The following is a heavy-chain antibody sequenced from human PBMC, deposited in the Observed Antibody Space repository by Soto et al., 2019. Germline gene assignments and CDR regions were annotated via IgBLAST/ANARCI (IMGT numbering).Heavy chain of an antibody. D-gene: IGHD3-22*01. Sequence: ASVKVSCKASGYTFTSYYMHWVRQAPGQGLEWMGIINPSGGSTSYAQKFQGRVTMTRDTSTSTVYMELSSLRSEDTAVYYCAGYDSSGYYYGAFDIWGRGTMVTVSS. CDR1: GYTFTSYY. CDR3: AGYDSSGYYYGAFDI. J-gene: IGHJ3*02. V-gene: IGHV1-46*01. CDR2: INPSGGST.